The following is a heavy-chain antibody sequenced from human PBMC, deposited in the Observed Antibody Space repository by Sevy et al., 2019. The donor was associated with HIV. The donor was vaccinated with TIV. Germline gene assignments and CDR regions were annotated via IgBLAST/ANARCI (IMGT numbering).Heavy chain of an antibody. Sequence: GGFLRLSCAASGFTFSSYGMHWVRQAPGKGLEWLAVIWYDGSNKYYADSVKGRFTISRDNSKKTLYLQMNSLRAEDTAQYYCARASGYYDSSGPDYWGQGTLVTVSS. J-gene: IGHJ4*02. D-gene: IGHD3-22*01. CDR2: IWYDGSNK. V-gene: IGHV3-33*01. CDR1: GFTFSSYG. CDR3: ARASGYYDSSGPDY.